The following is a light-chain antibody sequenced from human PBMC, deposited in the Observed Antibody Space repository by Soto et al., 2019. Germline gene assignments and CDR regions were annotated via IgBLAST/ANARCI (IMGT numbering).Light chain of an antibody. V-gene: IGLV1-40*01. CDR2: GNN. J-gene: IGLJ2*01. CDR3: QSYDSSLRGWV. Sequence: QSVLTQPPSMSGAPGQRVTISCTGSSSNFGAGYDVHWYQHLPGTAPKLLIYGNNNRPSGVPDRFSGSKSGTSASLAITGLQAEDEADYYCQSYDSSLRGWVFGGGTKLTVL. CDR1: SSNFGAGYD.